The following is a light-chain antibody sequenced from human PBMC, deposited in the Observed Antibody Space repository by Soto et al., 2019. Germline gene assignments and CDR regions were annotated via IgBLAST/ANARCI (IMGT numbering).Light chain of an antibody. CDR2: FGS. V-gene: IGKV2-28*01. J-gene: IGKJ5*01. CDR3: MQALQSLT. CDR1: QSLLYNNTYNY. Sequence: EIVMTQSPLTLPVTPGEPASISCRSSQSLLYNNTYNYLDWYVQKPRQSPLLLIYFGSNRAHGVHIRFSGSGEGTDFTLKINRVEAEDVGTYYCMQALQSLTFGKGTRLEIQ.